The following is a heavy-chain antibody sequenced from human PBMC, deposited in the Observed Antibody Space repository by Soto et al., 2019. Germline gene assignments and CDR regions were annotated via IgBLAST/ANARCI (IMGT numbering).Heavy chain of an antibody. CDR1: GFTFSDYY. V-gene: IGHV3-11*01. CDR3: ARAYYYGSWSGVFFDY. Sequence: QVQLVESGGGLVKPGGSLRLSCAASGFTFSDYYMSWIRQAPGKGLEWVSYISSSGSTIYYADAVKGRFTISRDNAKNSLYLQMNSLGAEDTAVYYCARAYYYGSWSGVFFDYWGQGTLVTVSS. D-gene: IGHD3-10*01. CDR2: ISSSGSTI. J-gene: IGHJ4*02.